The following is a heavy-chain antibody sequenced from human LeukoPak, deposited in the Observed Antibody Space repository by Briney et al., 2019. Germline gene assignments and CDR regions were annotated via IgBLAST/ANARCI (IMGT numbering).Heavy chain of an antibody. CDR3: ARLPTGLPNWFGP. CDR2: IFHSGTT. V-gene: IGHV4-39*01. D-gene: IGHD1-14*01. CDR1: GGSIISSSYN. J-gene: IGHJ5*02. Sequence: SETLSLTCIVSGGSIISSSYNWGWLRQPPGEGLEWIGAIFHSGTTYYNPSLKSRVTISVDTSKNQFALNLRSVTAADTAVYYCARLPTGLPNWFGPWGQGILVTVSS.